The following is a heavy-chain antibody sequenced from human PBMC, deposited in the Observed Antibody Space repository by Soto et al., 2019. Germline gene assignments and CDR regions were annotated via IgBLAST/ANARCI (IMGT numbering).Heavy chain of an antibody. D-gene: IGHD6-19*01. CDR1: GGSISSYY. CDR3: ASLSKSSGIFIFDY. V-gene: IGHV4-59*08. J-gene: IGHJ4*02. Sequence: PSETLSLTCTVSGGSISSYYWSWIRQPPGKGLEWIGYIYYSGSTNYNPSLKSRVTISVDTSKNQFSLKLSSVTAADTAVYYCASLSKSSGIFIFDYWGQGTLVTVSS. CDR2: IYYSGST.